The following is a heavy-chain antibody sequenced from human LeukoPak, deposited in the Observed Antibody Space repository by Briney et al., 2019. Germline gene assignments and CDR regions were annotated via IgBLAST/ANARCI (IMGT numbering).Heavy chain of an antibody. V-gene: IGHV3-53*04. J-gene: IGHJ4*02. D-gene: IGHD2-15*01. CDR3: ARDLRGGNFDS. Sequence: GGSLRLSCAASEFPVSSIYMSWVGQAPGKGLEWVSVIYSGETTYYPDSVKGRFTISRHNSRNTLYLQKNSLRAEDTAVYYCARDLRGGNFDSWGQGILVTVSS. CDR1: EFPVSSIY. CDR2: IYSGETT.